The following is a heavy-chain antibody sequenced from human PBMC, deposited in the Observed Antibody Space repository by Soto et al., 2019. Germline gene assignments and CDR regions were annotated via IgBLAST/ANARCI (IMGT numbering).Heavy chain of an antibody. CDR2: IGTAVDT. Sequence: GGSLRLSCAASGFTFSSYDMHWVRQATGKGLEWVSAIGTAVDTYYPGSVKGRFTISRENAKNSLYLQMNSLRAGDTAVYYCASATIHLDDAFDIWGQGTMV. D-gene: IGHD5-12*01. CDR1: GFTFSSYD. CDR3: ASATIHLDDAFDI. J-gene: IGHJ3*02. V-gene: IGHV3-13*01.